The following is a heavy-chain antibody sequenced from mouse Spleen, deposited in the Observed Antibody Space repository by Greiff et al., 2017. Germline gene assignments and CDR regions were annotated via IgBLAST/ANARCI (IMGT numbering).Heavy chain of an antibody. V-gene: IGHV1-9*01. CDR2: ILPGSGST. CDR1: GYTFTGYC. J-gene: IGHJ3*01. CDR3: ASRYPWLAY. Sequence: QVQLQQSGAELMKPGASVSLSCTATGYTFTGYCIEWVKQRPGHGLEWLGEILPGSGSTNNKEKLKGKGTCKEDTYTNTAYMKLSSLTNEDSANYYGASRYPWLAYWGQGTPVTVSA.